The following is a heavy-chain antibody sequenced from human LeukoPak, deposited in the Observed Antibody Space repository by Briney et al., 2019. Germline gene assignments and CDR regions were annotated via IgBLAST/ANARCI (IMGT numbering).Heavy chain of an antibody. CDR2: IIPILGIA. V-gene: IGHV1-69*04. CDR1: GGTFSSYA. D-gene: IGHD5/OR15-5a*01. CDR3: ARDPRGNSVYIFDY. Sequence: SVKVSCKASGGTFSSYAISWVRQAPGQGLEWMGRIIPILGIANYAQKFQGRVTITADKSTSTAYMELSSLRSEDTAVYYCARDPRGNSVYIFDYWGQGTLVTVSS. J-gene: IGHJ4*02.